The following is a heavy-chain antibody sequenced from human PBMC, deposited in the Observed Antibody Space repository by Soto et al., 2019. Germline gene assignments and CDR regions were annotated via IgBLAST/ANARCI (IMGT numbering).Heavy chain of an antibody. CDR3: ARRKIVLMVYATGPRWFDP. CDR1: GGSFSGYY. J-gene: IGHJ5*02. D-gene: IGHD2-8*01. V-gene: IGHV4-34*01. Sequence: LSLTCAVYGGSFSGYYWSWIRQPPGKGLEWIGEINHSGSTNYNPSLKSRVTISVDTSKNQFSLKLSSVTAADTAVYYCARRKIVLMVYATGPRWFDPWGQGTLVTVSS. CDR2: INHSGST.